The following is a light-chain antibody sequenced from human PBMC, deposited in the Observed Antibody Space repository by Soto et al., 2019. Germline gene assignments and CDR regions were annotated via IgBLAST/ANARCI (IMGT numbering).Light chain of an antibody. J-gene: IGKJ1*01. V-gene: IGKV3-20*01. CDR3: QQYGSSPWT. CDR1: RSVSSSY. CDR2: GAS. Sequence: EIVLTQSPGILSLSPGERATLSCRASRSVSSSYLAWYQQKPGQAPRLLIYGASSRATGIPDRFSNSGSGTDFTLTINRLEPEDFAVYYCQQYGSSPWTFGQGTKVEIK.